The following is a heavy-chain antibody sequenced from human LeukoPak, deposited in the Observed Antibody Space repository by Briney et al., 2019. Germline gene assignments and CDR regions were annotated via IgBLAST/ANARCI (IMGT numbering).Heavy chain of an antibody. V-gene: IGHV1-69*13. Sequence: SVKVSCKASGGTFISYAISWVRQAPGQGLEWMGGIIPIFGTANYAQKFQGRVTITADESTSTAYMELSSLRSEDTAVYYCARRQLWLSSSSWYEDNWFDPWGQGTLVTVSS. J-gene: IGHJ5*02. CDR1: GGTFISYA. CDR3: ARRQLWLSSSSWYEDNWFDP. D-gene: IGHD6-13*01. CDR2: IIPIFGTA.